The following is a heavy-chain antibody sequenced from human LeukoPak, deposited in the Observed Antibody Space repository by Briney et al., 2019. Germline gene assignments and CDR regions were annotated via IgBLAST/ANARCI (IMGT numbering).Heavy chain of an antibody. Sequence: PSETLSLTCTVSGGSISSYYWSWIRQTPGEGLEWIGYIYYSGSTNYNPSLKSRVTISVDTSKNQFSLKPSSVTAADTAVYYCARARDYDPPAFYYYYMDVWGKGTTVTVSS. CDR1: GGSISSYY. CDR2: IYYSGST. CDR3: ARARDYDPPAFYYYYMDV. J-gene: IGHJ6*03. V-gene: IGHV4-59*01. D-gene: IGHD4-17*01.